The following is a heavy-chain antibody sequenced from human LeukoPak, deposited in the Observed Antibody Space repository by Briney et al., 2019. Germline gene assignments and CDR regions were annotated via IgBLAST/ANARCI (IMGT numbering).Heavy chain of an antibody. J-gene: IGHJ4*02. CDR3: ARSQNDYGDYGSNYYFDY. CDR2: IIPYTDKI. V-gene: IGHV1-8*03. Sequence: GASLKVSCKASGYIFNTFDINWVRQAPGQGLEWLGSIIPYTDKIDSAQKFQDRLTIFNNASVSTAYMELSSLTSEDTAIYYCARSQNDYGDYGSNYYFDYWGQGTLVTVSS. D-gene: IGHD4-17*01. CDR1: GYIFNTFD.